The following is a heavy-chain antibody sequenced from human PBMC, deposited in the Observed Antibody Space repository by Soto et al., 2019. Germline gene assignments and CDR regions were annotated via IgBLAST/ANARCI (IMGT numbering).Heavy chain of an antibody. J-gene: IGHJ4*02. CDR3: ARDRAAAGTVYYFDY. CDR1: GFTFSNYA. D-gene: IGHD6-13*01. CDR2: ISYDGSNK. Sequence: GGSLRLSCAASGFTFSNYAMHWVRQAPGKGLEWVAVISYDGSNKYYADSVKGRFTISRDNSKNTLYLQMNSLRAEDTAVYYCARDRAAAGTVYYFDYWGQGTLVTVSS. V-gene: IGHV3-30-3*01.